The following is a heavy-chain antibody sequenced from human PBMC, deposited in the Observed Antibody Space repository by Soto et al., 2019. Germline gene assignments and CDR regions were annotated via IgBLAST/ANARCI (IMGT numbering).Heavy chain of an antibody. D-gene: IGHD3-9*01. CDR3: ARLGGSNYDILTGYYSGGLDY. Sequence: SETLSLTCTVSGGSISSYYWSWIRQPPGKGLEWIGYIYYSGSTNYNPSLKSRVTISVDTSKNQFSLKLSSVTAADTAVYYCARLGGSNYDILTGYYSGGLDYWGQGTLVTVSS. CDR2: IYYSGST. CDR1: GGSISSYY. V-gene: IGHV4-59*08. J-gene: IGHJ4*02.